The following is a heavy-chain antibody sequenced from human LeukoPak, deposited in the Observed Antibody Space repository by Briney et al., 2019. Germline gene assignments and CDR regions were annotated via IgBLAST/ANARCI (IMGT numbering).Heavy chain of an antibody. D-gene: IGHD2-8*02. Sequence: PGGSLRLSCAASGFTFRTYWMSWVRQAPGKGLEWVANIKEDGSEKYYLESVKGRFTISRDNAKKSLSLQMNNLRAEDTAVYYCARDPSLTTGYYYYMDVWGKGTTVTVSS. CDR3: ARDPSLTTGYYYYMDV. V-gene: IGHV3-7*01. CDR2: IKEDGSEK. J-gene: IGHJ6*03. CDR1: GFTFRTYW.